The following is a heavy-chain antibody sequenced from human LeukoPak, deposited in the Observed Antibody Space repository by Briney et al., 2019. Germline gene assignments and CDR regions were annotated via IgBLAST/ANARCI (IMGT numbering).Heavy chain of an antibody. Sequence: SETLSLTCTVSDDSISPYYWSWIRQPPGKGLEWIGLVYYRGNTNYNPSLKSRVTISVDTSKNQFSLKLNSVTAADTAVYYCTRDGVSWILDYWGRGTLVTVSS. CDR2: VYYRGNT. V-gene: IGHV4-59*01. CDR3: TRDGVSWILDY. J-gene: IGHJ4*02. D-gene: IGHD3-16*01. CDR1: DDSISPYY.